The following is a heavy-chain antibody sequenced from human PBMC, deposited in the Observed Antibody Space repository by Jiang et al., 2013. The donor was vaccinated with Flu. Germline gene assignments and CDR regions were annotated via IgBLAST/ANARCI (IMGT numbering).Heavy chain of an antibody. Sequence: QSGSELKKPGASVTVSCKASGYTLTTYAMNWVRQAPGQGLEWMGWINTNTGNPTYVQGFTGRFVFSLDTSVSTAYLQISSLKAEDTAVYYCARGGRAGSSGWYDYFEYWGQGTLVTVSS. V-gene: IGHV7-4-1*02. CDR1: GYTLTTYA. J-gene: IGHJ4*02. CDR3: ARGGRAGSSGWYDYFEY. CDR2: INTNTGNP. D-gene: IGHD6-19*01.